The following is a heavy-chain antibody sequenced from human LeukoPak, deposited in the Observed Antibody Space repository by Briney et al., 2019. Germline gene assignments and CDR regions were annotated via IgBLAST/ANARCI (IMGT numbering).Heavy chain of an antibody. J-gene: IGHJ6*03. CDR3: ARWEGILAFDYYYYMDV. D-gene: IGHD3-9*01. CDR1: GYTFTGYC. V-gene: IGHV1-2*02. Sequence: ASVKRSCTASGYTFTGYCMQWVRQAPGPGLEWIGGINPKSGGRNCVHKFQRSVTMTRDTYISTAYMEPSRLRSDDTAVYYCARWEGILAFDYYYYMDVWGKGTTVTVSS. CDR2: INPKSGGR.